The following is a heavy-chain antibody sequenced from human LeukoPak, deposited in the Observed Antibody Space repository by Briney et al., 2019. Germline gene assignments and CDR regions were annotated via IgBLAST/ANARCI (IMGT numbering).Heavy chain of an antibody. Sequence: GGSLRLSCAASGFTVSNYAMSWVRQAPGKGLEWVSDISGSGDTTYYGDSVKGRFTISRDHSTNTVYLQMNSLRAEDTAVYYCAKDLRSSADSKMGAADYWGQGTLVTVSS. CDR3: AKDLRSSADSKMGAADY. D-gene: IGHD1-26*01. CDR2: ISGSGDTT. V-gene: IGHV3-23*01. CDR1: GFTVSNYA. J-gene: IGHJ4*02.